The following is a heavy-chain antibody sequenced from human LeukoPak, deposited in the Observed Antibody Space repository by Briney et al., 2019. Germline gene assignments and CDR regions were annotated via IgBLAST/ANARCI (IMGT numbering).Heavy chain of an antibody. Sequence: SETLSLTCTVSGGSISSSSYYWGWIRQPPGKGLEWIGSIYYSGSTYYNPSLKSRVTISVDTSKNQFSLKLSSVTAADMAVYYCASENLYYYDSSGYYDYWGQGTLVTVSS. CDR3: ASENLYYYDSSGYYDY. CDR2: IYYSGST. V-gene: IGHV4-39*07. J-gene: IGHJ4*02. CDR1: GGSISSSSYY. D-gene: IGHD3-22*01.